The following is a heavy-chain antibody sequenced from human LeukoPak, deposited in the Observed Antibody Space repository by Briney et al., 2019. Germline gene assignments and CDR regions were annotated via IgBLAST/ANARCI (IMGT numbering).Heavy chain of an antibody. J-gene: IGHJ6*04. V-gene: IGHV3-21*01. CDR2: ISSGSSYI. CDR3: ARVRGSALTISYLDV. D-gene: IGHD3-9*01. CDR1: GFTFSSYS. Sequence: GGSLRLSCAASGFTFSSYSMNWVRQAPGKGLDWVSSISSGSSYIYYADSAKGRFSISRDNAKDSLYLQMDSLRAEDTAIYYCARVRGSALTISYLDVWGRGTTVTVSS.